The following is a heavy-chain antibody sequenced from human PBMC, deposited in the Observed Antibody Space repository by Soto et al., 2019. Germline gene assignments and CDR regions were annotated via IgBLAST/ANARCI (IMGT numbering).Heavy chain of an antibody. V-gene: IGHV3-7*01. CDR2: IKQDGSEK. Sequence: EVQLVESGGGLVQPGGSLRLSCAASGFTFSSYWMSWVRQAPGKGLEWVANIKQDGSEKYYVDSVKGRFTISRDNAKNSLYLQMNSLRAEDTAVYYCARDQTNWNDPYDMDVWGKGTTVTVSS. J-gene: IGHJ6*03. CDR3: ARDQTNWNDPYDMDV. D-gene: IGHD1-1*01. CDR1: GFTFSSYW.